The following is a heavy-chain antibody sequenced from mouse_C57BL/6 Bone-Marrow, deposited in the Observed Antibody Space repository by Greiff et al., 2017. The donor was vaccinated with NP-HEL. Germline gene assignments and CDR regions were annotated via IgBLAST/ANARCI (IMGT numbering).Heavy chain of an antibody. CDR2: ISDGGSYT. CDR3: ARDHYYGSSRFAY. CDR1: GFTFSSYA. J-gene: IGHJ3*01. D-gene: IGHD1-1*01. Sequence: DVQLVESGGGLVKPGGSLKLSCAASGFTFSSYAMSWVRQTPEKRLEWVATISDGGSYTYYPDNVKGRFTISRDNAKNNLSLQMSQLKSEDTAMYCCARDHYYGSSRFAYWGQGTLVTVAA. V-gene: IGHV5-4*01.